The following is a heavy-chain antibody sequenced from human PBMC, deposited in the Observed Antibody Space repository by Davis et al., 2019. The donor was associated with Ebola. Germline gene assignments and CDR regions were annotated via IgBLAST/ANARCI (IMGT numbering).Heavy chain of an antibody. CDR3: AREDIVVVPAALYYYYYGMDV. CDR1: GFTFSSYW. J-gene: IGHJ6*04. Sequence: PGGSLRLSCAASGFTFSSYWMSWVRQAPGKGLEWVANIKQDGSEKYYVDSVKGRFTISRDNAKNSLYLQMNSLRAEDTAVYYCAREDIVVVPAALYYYYYGMDVWGKGTTVTVSS. V-gene: IGHV3-7*01. CDR2: IKQDGSEK. D-gene: IGHD2-2*01.